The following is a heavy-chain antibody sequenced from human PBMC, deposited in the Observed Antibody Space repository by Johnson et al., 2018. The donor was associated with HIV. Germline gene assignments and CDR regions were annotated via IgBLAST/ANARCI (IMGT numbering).Heavy chain of an antibody. CDR2: ISYDGSNK. CDR3: TTMSALWFGDLHVFGDGFDI. V-gene: IGHV3-30*04. D-gene: IGHD3-10*01. CDR1: GFTFSSYA. J-gene: IGHJ3*02. Sequence: QEQLVESGGGLVQPGGSLRLSCAASGFTFSSYAMHWVRQAPGKGLEWVAVISYDGSNKYYADSVKGRFTISRDNSKNTLYLQMNGLKTEDTAVYYCTTMSALWFGDLHVFGDGFDIWGQGTMVTVSS.